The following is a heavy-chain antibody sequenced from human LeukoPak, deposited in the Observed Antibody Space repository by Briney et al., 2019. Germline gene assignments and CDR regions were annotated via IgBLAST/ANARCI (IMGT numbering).Heavy chain of an antibody. CDR1: GGSFSGYY. V-gene: IGHV4-34*01. CDR2: INHSGST. CDR3: ARAVYSGSYRLDY. D-gene: IGHD1-26*01. Sequence: QTSETLSLTCAVYGGSFSGYYWSWIRQPPGKGLEWIGEINHSGSTNHNPSLKSRVTISVDTSKNQFSLKLSSVTAADTAVYYCARAVYSGSYRLDYWGQGTLVTVSS. J-gene: IGHJ4*02.